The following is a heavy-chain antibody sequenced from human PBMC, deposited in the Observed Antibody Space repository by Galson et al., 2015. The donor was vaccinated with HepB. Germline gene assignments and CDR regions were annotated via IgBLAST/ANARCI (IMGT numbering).Heavy chain of an antibody. D-gene: IGHD5-24*01. CDR3: AIAYEMDTLFLGYDAFDI. V-gene: IGHV3-23*01. J-gene: IGHJ3*02. CDR2: SSGSGGNT. CDR1: GFTFSRYG. Sequence: SLRLSCAVSGFTFSRYGMSWVRQAPGKGLEWVSGSSGSGGNTNYADSVKGRFSISRDKSKNTLYLQMNSLRADDTAVYFCAIAYEMDTLFLGYDAFDIRGQGTMVTVSS.